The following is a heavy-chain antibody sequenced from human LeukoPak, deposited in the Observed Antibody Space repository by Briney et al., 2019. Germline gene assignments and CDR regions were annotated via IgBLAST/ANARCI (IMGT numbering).Heavy chain of an antibody. CDR2: IKQDGGEK. J-gene: IGHJ4*02. Sequence: GGSLRLSCAASGITLSVYWMSWVRQAPGKGLEWVANIKQDGGEKYYRDSVQGRFTISRDNAKNSLYLQMNSLRAEDTAVYYCARSGSGYFDYWGQGSLVTVSS. CDR3: ARSGSGYFDY. V-gene: IGHV3-7*01. CDR1: GITLSVYW.